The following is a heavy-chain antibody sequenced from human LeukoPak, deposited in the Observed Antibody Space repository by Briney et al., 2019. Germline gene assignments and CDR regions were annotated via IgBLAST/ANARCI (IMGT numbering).Heavy chain of an antibody. CDR3: ARDRQDSTGYYYDY. J-gene: IGHJ4*02. V-gene: IGHV4-59*01. Sequence: SETLSLTCSVSGGFLNSYYWSWIRQSPGKGLEWIGYTYYIGSPNYNPSLKSRVTISVDTSKNQFSLRLTSVTAADTALYYCARDRQDSTGYYYDYWGQGALVTVSS. D-gene: IGHD3-22*01. CDR2: TYYIGSP. CDR1: GGFLNSYY.